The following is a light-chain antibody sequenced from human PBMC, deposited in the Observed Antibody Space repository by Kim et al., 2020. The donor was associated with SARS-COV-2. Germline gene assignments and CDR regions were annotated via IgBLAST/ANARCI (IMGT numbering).Light chain of an antibody. J-gene: IGLJ1*01. CDR1: ALPEKQ. V-gene: IGLV3-25*03. CDR2: KDS. Sequence: SYELTQPPSVSVSPGQTARITCSGDALPEKQTYWYQQKSGQAPLLVIYKDSGRPSGIPGRFSGSSSGTTVTLTISGVQAEDDADYYCQSADGSGTYVFGT. CDR3: QSADGSGTYV.